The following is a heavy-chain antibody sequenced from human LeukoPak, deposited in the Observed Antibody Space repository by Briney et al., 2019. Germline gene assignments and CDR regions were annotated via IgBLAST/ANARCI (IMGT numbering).Heavy chain of an antibody. CDR3: AREILGGFNPGAY. Sequence: SETLSLTCTVSLDSTTSNFWSWVRQPPGKGLEWIGEIHRSGRPNYNPSLQSRVTISIDRSRNQIVLELSSVTAADTAVYYCAREILGGFNPGAYWGQGILVTVSS. V-gene: IGHV4-4*02. D-gene: IGHD1-14*01. J-gene: IGHJ4*02. CDR1: LDSTTSNF. CDR2: IHRSGRP.